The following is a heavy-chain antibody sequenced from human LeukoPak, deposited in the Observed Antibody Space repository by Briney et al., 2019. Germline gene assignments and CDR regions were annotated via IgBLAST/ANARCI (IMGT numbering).Heavy chain of an antibody. CDR1: GFTFSSYW. Sequence: GGSLRLSCAASGFTFSSYWMSWVRQAPGKGLEWVSSISGNGGSTQYADSVQGRFAISRDNSKNTLYLQMNSLRAEDTAVYFCAKDPNGDYIGTFDIWGQGTMVTVSS. D-gene: IGHD4-17*01. CDR3: AKDPNGDYIGTFDI. J-gene: IGHJ3*02. V-gene: IGHV3-23*01. CDR2: ISGNGGST.